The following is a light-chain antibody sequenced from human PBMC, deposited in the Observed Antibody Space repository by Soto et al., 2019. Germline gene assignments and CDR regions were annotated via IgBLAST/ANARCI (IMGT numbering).Light chain of an antibody. CDR2: GNS. CDR1: PSNIGGGYD. J-gene: IGLJ2*01. V-gene: IGLV1-40*01. Sequence: QSVLTQPPSVSGAPGQRVTISCTGSPSNIGGGYDVQWYQQLPGTAPKLLIYGNSDRPSGVPDRFSGSKSGTSASLAITGLQAEDEADYYCQSYDGSLSAVVFGGGTQLTVL. CDR3: QSYDGSLSAVV.